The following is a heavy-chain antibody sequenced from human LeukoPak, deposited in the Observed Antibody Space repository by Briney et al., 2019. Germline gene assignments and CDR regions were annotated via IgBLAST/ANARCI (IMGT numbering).Heavy chain of an antibody. D-gene: IGHD3-22*01. CDR1: GYSLSRCYY. CDR2: VYHIGNT. CDR3: ARAGWIITSAIDY. Sequence: SETLSLTCSVSGYSLSRCYYWAWIRQPPGRGLEWIGTVYHIGNTYYNPSLESRASMSVDTSTNEFSLTLKSVTAADTDVYYCARAGWIITSAIDYWGQGALVTVSS. J-gene: IGHJ4*02. V-gene: IGHV4-38-2*02.